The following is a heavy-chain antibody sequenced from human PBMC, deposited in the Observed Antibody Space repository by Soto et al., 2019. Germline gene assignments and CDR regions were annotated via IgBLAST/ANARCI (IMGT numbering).Heavy chain of an antibody. J-gene: IGHJ6*02. V-gene: IGHV1-69*13. CDR2: IIPIFGTA. CDR1: GGTFSSYA. D-gene: IGHD2-2*01. CDR3: ARVWYCSSTSCFPGYYGMDV. Sequence: SVKVSCKASGGTFSSYAISWVRQAPGQGLEWMGGIIPIFGTANYAQKFQGRVTITADESTSTAYMELSSLRSEDTAVYYCARVWYCSSTSCFPGYYGMDVWGQGTTVTVSS.